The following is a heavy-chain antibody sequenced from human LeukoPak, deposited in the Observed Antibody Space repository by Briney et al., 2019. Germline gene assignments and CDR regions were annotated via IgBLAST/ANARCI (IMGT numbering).Heavy chain of an antibody. V-gene: IGHV1-46*01. D-gene: IGHD1-1*01. CDR2: INPSGGST. CDR1: GYTFTSYY. Sequence: ASVKVSCKASGYTFTSYYMHWVRQAPGQGLEWMGIINPSGGSTSYAQKFQGRVTMTRDTSISTAYMELSRLRSDDTAVYYCARDLDDWNDADEFDYWGQGTLVTVSS. J-gene: IGHJ4*02. CDR3: ARDLDDWNDADEFDY.